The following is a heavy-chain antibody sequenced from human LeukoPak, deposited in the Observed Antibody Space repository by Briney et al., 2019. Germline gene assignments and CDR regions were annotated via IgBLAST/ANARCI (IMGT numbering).Heavy chain of an antibody. CDR2: IYYSGST. CDR1: GGSISSSSYY. V-gene: IGHV4-39*02. Sequence: SETLSLTCTVSGGSISSSSYYWGWIRQPPGKGLEWIGSIYYSGSTYYNPSLKSRVTISVDTSKNQFSLKLSSVTAADTAVYYCARDNSGYDDYYYYYYMDVWGKGTTVTVSS. J-gene: IGHJ6*03. CDR3: ARDNSGYDDYYYYYYMDV. D-gene: IGHD5-12*01.